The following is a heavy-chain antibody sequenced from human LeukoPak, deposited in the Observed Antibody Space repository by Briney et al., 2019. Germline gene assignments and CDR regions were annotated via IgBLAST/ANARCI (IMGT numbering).Heavy chain of an antibody. V-gene: IGHV3-48*04. CDR2: ITSSSTV. Sequence: GGSLRLSCAASGFTFSNYSMNWVRQAPGKELEWVSYITSSSTVYYAGSVKGRFTISRDNAKNSLFLQMNSLRAEDTAVYYCARDYCSGPKCYFIDYWGQGALVTVSS. CDR3: ARDYCSGPKCYFIDY. J-gene: IGHJ4*02. D-gene: IGHD2-15*01. CDR1: GFTFSNYS.